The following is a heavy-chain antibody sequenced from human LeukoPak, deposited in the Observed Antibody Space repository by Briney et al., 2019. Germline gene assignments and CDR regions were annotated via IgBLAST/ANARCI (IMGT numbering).Heavy chain of an antibody. D-gene: IGHD3-3*01. V-gene: IGHV4-38-2*02. CDR2: IYHSGST. CDR3: ARYNTYYDFWSGYRHDAFDI. J-gene: IGHJ3*02. CDR1: GYSISSGYY. Sequence: ETSETLSLTCTVSGYSISSGYYWGWIRQPPGKGVEWIGSIYHSGSTYYNPSLKSRVTISVDTSKNQFSLKLSSVTAADTAVYYCARYNTYYDFWSGYRHDAFDIWGQGTMVTVSS.